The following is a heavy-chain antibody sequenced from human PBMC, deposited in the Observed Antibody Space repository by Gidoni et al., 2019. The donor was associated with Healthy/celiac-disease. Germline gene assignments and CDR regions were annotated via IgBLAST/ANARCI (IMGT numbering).Heavy chain of an antibody. CDR1: GGSFSGYY. CDR3: SLGVGYYYYGMDV. CDR2: INHSGST. V-gene: IGHV4-34*01. D-gene: IGHD1-26*01. J-gene: IGHJ6*02. Sequence: QVQLQQWGAGLLQPSETLSHTCAVYGGSFSGYYWSWIRQPPGKGLEWIGEINHSGSTNYNPSLKSRVTISVDTSKNQFSLKLSSVTAADTAVYYCSLGVGYYYYGMDVWGQGTTVTVSS.